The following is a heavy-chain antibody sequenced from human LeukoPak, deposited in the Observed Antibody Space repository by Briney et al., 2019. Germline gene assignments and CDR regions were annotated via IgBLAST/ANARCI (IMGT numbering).Heavy chain of an antibody. D-gene: IGHD3-3*01. CDR1: GYSISSGYY. CDR2: IYHSGST. J-gene: IGHJ6*03. CDR3: GRLFYDFWSGHYYYYMDV. V-gene: IGHV4-38-2*01. Sequence: SETLSLTCAVSGYSISSGYYWGWIRQPPGKGLEWIGSIYHSGSTYYNPSLKSRVTISVDTSKNQFSLKLSSVTAADTAVYYCGRLFYDFWSGHYYYYMDVWGKGTTVTVSS.